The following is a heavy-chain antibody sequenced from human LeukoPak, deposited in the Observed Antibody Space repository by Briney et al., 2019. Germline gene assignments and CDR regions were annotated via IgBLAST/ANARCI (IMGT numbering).Heavy chain of an antibody. J-gene: IGHJ4*02. CDR2: INHSGST. Sequence: SETLSLTCAVYGGSFSGYYWSWIRQPPGKGLEWIGEINHSGSTNYNPTLKSRVTISVDTSKNQFSLKLSSVTAADTAVYYCARGKRGYSSSWYDYWGQGTLVTVSS. D-gene: IGHD6-13*01. CDR1: GGSFSGYY. V-gene: IGHV4-34*01. CDR3: ARGKRGYSSSWYDY.